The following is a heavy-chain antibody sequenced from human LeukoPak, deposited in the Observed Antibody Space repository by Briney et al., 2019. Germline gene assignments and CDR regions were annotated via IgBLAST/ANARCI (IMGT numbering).Heavy chain of an antibody. J-gene: IGHJ3*02. CDR3: AREMSLDSAFDI. CDR1: GFTFSDYY. CDR2: ISSSGSTI. D-gene: IGHD3-3*01. Sequence: GGSLRLSCAASGFTFSDYYMSWIRQAPGKGLEWDSYISSSGSTIYYADSVKGRFTISRDNAKNSLYLQMNSLRAEDTAVYYCAREMSLDSAFDIWGQGTMVTVSS. V-gene: IGHV3-11*01.